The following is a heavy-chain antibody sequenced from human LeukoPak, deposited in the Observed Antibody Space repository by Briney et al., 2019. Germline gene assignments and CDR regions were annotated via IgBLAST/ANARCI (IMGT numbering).Heavy chain of an antibody. CDR3: AKDDDDYPFDY. V-gene: IGHV3-30*18. CDR1: GFTFSSYG. CDR2: ISYDGSNK. J-gene: IGHJ4*02. Sequence: GGSLRLSCAASGFTFSSYGMHWVRQAPGKGLEWVAVISYDGSNKYYADSVRGRFTISRDNSKSTLYLQMNSLRAEDTAVYYCAKDDDDYPFDYWGQGTLVTVSS. D-gene: IGHD4-11*01.